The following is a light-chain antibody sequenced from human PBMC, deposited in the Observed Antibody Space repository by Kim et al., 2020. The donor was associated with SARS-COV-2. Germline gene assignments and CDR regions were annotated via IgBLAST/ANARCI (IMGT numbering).Light chain of an antibody. CDR1: GASIASNY. J-gene: IGLJ3*02. Sequence: KTAPISCTRTGASIASNYVQWYQQRPRSAPTTVIYEDNQRPSGVPDRFSGSIDSSSNSASLTISGLKTEDEADYYCQSYDSSNVWVFGGGTKLTVL. V-gene: IGLV6-57*03. CDR2: EDN. CDR3: QSYDSSNVWV.